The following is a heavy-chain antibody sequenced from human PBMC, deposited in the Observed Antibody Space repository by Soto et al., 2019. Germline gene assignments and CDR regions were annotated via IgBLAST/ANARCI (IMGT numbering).Heavy chain of an antibody. Sequence: QVQLQESGPGLVKPSETLSLTCTVSGGSISSYYWNWIRQPPGKGLEWIGYIYYSGSTNYNPSLKSRVTISVDTSKIQFSLKLSSVTAADTAVYYCARRYYDFWSGLHYWYFDLWGRGTLVTVSS. CDR2: IYYSGST. D-gene: IGHD3-3*01. CDR3: ARRYYDFWSGLHYWYFDL. J-gene: IGHJ2*01. V-gene: IGHV4-59*08. CDR1: GGSISSYY.